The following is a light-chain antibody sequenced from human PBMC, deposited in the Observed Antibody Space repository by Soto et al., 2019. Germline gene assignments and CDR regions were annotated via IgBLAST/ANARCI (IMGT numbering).Light chain of an antibody. CDR2: YAS. J-gene: IGKJ3*01. CDR1: HDIGNY. V-gene: IGKV1-33*01. CDR3: QKYNSAPFT. Sequence: DIQMTQSPSSLSASVGDRVTITCLASHDIGNYLNWYQQKPGKAPKLLIYYASNLETGVSSRFSGSGSGTDFTFTISSLQPEDIATYYCQKYNSAPFTFGPGTKVDIK.